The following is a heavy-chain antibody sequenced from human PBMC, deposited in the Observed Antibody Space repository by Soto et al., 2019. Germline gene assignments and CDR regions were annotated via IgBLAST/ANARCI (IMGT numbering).Heavy chain of an antibody. CDR3: ARDQSPAYSSGWYFDY. J-gene: IGHJ4*02. V-gene: IGHV1-69*12. CDR2: IIPIFGTA. D-gene: IGHD6-19*01. CDR1: GGTFSSYA. Sequence: QVQLVQSGAEVKKPGSSVKVSCKASGGTFSSYAISWVRQAPGQGLEWMGGIIPIFGTANYAQKFQGRVTITADESTSXAYMELSSLRSEDTAVYYCARDQSPAYSSGWYFDYWGQGTLVTVSS.